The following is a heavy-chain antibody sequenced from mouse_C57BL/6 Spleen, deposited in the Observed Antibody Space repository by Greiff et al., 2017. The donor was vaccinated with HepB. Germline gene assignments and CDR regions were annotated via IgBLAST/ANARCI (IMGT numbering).Heavy chain of an antibody. CDR1: GYSITSGYY. D-gene: IGHD5-5*01. J-gene: IGHJ4*01. V-gene: IGHV3-6*01. CDR3: ARGNYLHAMDY. Sequence: EVKLEESGPGLVKPSQSLSLTCSVTGYSITSGYYWNWIRQFPGNKLEWMGYISYDGSNNYNPSLKTRISITRDTSKNQFFLKLNSVTTEDTATYYCARGNYLHAMDYWGQGTSVTVSS. CDR2: ISYDGSN.